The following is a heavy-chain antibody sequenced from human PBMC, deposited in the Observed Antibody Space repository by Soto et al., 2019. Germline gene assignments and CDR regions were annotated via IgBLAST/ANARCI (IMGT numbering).Heavy chain of an antibody. J-gene: IGHJ6*02. V-gene: IGHV1-3*01. CDR2: INAGNGNT. CDR1: GYTFTSYA. CDR3: ARDPYRTGGRIVGAAPYYYYGMDV. D-gene: IGHD1-26*01. Sequence: ASVKVSCKASGYTFTSYAMHWVRQAPGQRLEWMGWINAGNGNTKYSQKFQGRVTITRDTSASTAYMELSSLRSEDTAVYYCARDPYRTGGRIVGAAPYYYYGMDVWGQGTTVTVSS.